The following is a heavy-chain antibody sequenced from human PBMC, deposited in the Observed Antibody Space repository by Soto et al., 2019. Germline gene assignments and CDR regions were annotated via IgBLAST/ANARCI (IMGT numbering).Heavy chain of an antibody. J-gene: IGHJ4*02. Sequence: SVKVSCKASGGTFSSYTISWVRQAPGQGLEWMGRIIPILGIANYAQKFQGRVTITADKSTSTAYMELSSLRSEDTAVYYCARVVRRVGIQLWSHYYFDYWGQGTLVTVSS. CDR2: IIPILGIA. V-gene: IGHV1-69*02. CDR3: ARVVRRVGIQLWSHYYFDY. D-gene: IGHD5-18*01. CDR1: GGTFSSYT.